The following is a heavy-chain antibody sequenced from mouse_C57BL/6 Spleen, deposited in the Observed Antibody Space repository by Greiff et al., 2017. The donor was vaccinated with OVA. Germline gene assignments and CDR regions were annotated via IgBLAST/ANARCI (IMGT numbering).Heavy chain of an antibody. V-gene: IGHV1-20*01. D-gene: IGHD2-3*01. Sequence: VQLQQSGPELVKPGDSVKISCKASGYSFTGYFMNWVMQSHGKSLEWIGRINPYNGDTFYNQKFKGKATLTVDKSSSTAHMELRSLTSEDSAVYYCARAGLLHYCDYWGQGTTLTVSS. CDR1: GYSFTGYF. CDR2: INPYNGDT. CDR3: ARAGLLHYCDY. J-gene: IGHJ2*01.